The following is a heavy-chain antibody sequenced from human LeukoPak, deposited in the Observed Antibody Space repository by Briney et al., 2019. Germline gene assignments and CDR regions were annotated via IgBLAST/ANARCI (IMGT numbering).Heavy chain of an antibody. J-gene: IGHJ4*02. CDR3: AMFLGYYSGGSCSNDY. D-gene: IGHD2-15*01. CDR1: DLTLIFSW. V-gene: IGHV3-7*01. Sequence: PGGSLRLSCGASDLTLIFSWMSWVRQAPGKGLEWVASIKQDGSDKYYVDSVKGRFTISRDNAKNSLYLQMNSLRSEDSAVYYCAMFLGYYSGGSCSNDYWGQGTLVTVSS. CDR2: IKQDGSDK.